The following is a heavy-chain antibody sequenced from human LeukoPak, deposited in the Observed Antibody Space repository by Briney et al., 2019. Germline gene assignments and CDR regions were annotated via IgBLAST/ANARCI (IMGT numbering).Heavy chain of an antibody. V-gene: IGHV4-39*01. J-gene: IGHJ4*02. CDR3: ANAYGDYRYYFDY. CDR1: GGSISSSSYY. Sequence: SETLSLTCTVPGGSISSSSYYWGWIRQPPGKGLEWIGRIYYSGSTYYNPSLKSRVTISVDTSKNQFSLKLSSVTAADTAVYYCANAYGDYRYYFDYWGQGTLVTVSS. D-gene: IGHD4-17*01. CDR2: IYYSGST.